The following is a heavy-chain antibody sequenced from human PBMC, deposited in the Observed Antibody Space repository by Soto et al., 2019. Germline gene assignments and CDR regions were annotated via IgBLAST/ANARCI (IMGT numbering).Heavy chain of an antibody. CDR3: ARDPYIVGLNPPDY. Sequence: GGSLRLSCAASGFTSSSYAMHWVRQAPGKGLEWVAVISYDGSNKYYADSVKGRFTISRDNSKNTLYLQMNSLRAEDTAVYYCARDPYIVGLNPPDYWGQGTLVTVSS. J-gene: IGHJ4*02. D-gene: IGHD1-26*01. V-gene: IGHV3-30-3*01. CDR1: GFTSSSYA. CDR2: ISYDGSNK.